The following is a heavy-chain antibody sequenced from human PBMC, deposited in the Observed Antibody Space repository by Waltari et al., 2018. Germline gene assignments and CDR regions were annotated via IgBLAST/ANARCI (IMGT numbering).Heavy chain of an antibody. D-gene: IGHD1-26*01. CDR2: IYHSGNT. CDR1: GGSISSKPW. J-gene: IGHJ4*02. V-gene: IGHV4-4*02. CDR3: ARVGARPYFDY. Sequence: QVQLQESGPGLVKPSGTLSLTCAVPGGSISSKPWWSWVRQPPGKGLEWIGEIYHSGNTNYSPSLNSRVTISVDTSKNQFSLKLSSVTAADTAVYYCARVGARPYFDYWGQGTLVTVSS.